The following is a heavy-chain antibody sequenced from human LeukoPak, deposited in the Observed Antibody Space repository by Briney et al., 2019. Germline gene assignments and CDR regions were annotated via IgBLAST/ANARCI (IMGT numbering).Heavy chain of an antibody. V-gene: IGHV1-2*02. Sequence: ASVKVSCKASGYTFTGYYMHWVRQAPGQGLEWMGWINPNSGGTNYAQKFQGRVTMTRGTSISTAYMELSRLRSDDTAVYYCAREEDFGLWPDGYWGQGTLVTVSS. J-gene: IGHJ4*02. CDR1: GYTFTGYY. CDR3: AREEDFGLWPDGY. CDR2: INPNSGGT. D-gene: IGHD5-18*01.